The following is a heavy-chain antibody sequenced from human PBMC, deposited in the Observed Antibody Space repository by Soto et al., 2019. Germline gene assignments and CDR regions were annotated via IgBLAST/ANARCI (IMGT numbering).Heavy chain of an antibody. CDR3: ASLVGPGGVRWFDP. Sequence: QVQLVQSGAEVKKPGSSVKVSCKASGGTFSSYAISWVRQAPGQGLEWMGGIIPIFGTANYAQKFQGRVTITADKSTITAYMELSSLRSEDTAVYYCASLVGPGGVRWFDPWGQGTLVTVSS. CDR2: IIPIFGTA. D-gene: IGHD2-8*02. V-gene: IGHV1-69*06. CDR1: GGTFSSYA. J-gene: IGHJ5*02.